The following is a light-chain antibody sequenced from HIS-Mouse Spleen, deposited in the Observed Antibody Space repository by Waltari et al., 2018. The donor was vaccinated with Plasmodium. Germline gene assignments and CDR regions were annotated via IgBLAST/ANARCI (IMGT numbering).Light chain of an antibody. CDR1: TSDARGYNY. CDR3: SSYAGSNNLV. CDR2: EVS. J-gene: IGLJ2*01. Sequence: QSALTQPPSASGSPGQSVTISCTGPTSDARGYNYVSWYQQHPGKAPKLMIYEVSKRPSGFPDRFSGSKSGNTASLTVSGLQAEDEADYYCSSYAGSNNLVFGGGTKLTVL. V-gene: IGLV2-8*01.